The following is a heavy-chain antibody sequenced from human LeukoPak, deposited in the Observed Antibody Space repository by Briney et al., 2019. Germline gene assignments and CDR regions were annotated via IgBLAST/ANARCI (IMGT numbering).Heavy chain of an antibody. CDR3: ARHEEDYGFDY. V-gene: IGHV5-51*01. CDR2: IYPGDSDT. J-gene: IGHJ4*02. CDR1: GYSFTSYW. Sequence: GESLKISCKGSGYSFTSYWIGWVRQMPGKGLEWMGIIYPGDSDTRYSPSFQGQVTISADRSISTAYLQWSSLRASDTAIYYCARHEEDYGFDYWGQGTLVTVSS. D-gene: IGHD4-17*01.